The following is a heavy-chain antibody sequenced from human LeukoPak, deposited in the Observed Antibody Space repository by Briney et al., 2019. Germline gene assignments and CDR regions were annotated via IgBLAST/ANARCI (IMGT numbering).Heavy chain of an antibody. CDR3: ERDGSGYGSFDY. CDR2: VSGSGGST. D-gene: IGHD3-22*01. V-gene: IGHV3-23*01. J-gene: IGHJ4*02. Sequence: PGGSLRLSCAASEFTFSSFAMSWVRQAPGRGLEWVSRVSGSGGSTYYADSVKGRFSISRDNSKNTLYLQMNNLRAEDTAVYFCERDGSGYGSFDYRGRGTLVTVSS. CDR1: EFTFSSFA.